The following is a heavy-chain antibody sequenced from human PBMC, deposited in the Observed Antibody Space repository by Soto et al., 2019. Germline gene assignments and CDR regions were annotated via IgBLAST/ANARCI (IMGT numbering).Heavy chain of an antibody. CDR2: ISSSSSYI. V-gene: IGHV3-21*01. CDR3: ARDRWADYDYVWGNYYFDY. J-gene: IGHJ4*02. Sequence: GGSLRLSCAASGFTFSSYSMNWVRQAPGKGLEWVSSISSSSSYIYYADSVKGRFTISRDNAKNSLYLQMNSLRAEDTAVYYCARDRWADYDYVWGNYYFDYWGQGTLVTVSS. D-gene: IGHD3-16*01. CDR1: GFTFSSYS.